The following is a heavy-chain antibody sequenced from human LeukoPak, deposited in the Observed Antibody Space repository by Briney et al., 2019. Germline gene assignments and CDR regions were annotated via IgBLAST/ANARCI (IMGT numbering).Heavy chain of an antibody. V-gene: IGHV3-23*01. CDR3: ANSLNRISDGSWSSFDY. Sequence: GSLRLSCAASRFTFSNYDMSWVRQAPGKGLEGVSNISNSGGSTYYADSVKGRFTISRDNAKNTLYVQMNRLRAEDTAIYYCANSLNRISDGSWSSFDYWGQGPVVPVSS. J-gene: IGHJ4*02. D-gene: IGHD3-10*01. CDR2: ISNSGGST. CDR1: RFTFSNYD.